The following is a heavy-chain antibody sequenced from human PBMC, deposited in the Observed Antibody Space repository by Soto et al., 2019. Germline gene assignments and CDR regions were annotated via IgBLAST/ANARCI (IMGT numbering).Heavy chain of an antibody. CDR1: GGTFSSYA. J-gene: IGHJ6*02. Sequence: EASVKVSCKASGGTFSSYAISWVRQAPGQGLEWMGGIIPIFGTANYAQKFQGRVTITADESTSTAYMELSSLRSEDTAVYYCARGYYDSSGYYKTPVSHYYYYGMDVWGQGTTVTVSS. V-gene: IGHV1-69*13. CDR3: ARGYYDSSGYYKTPVSHYYYYGMDV. CDR2: IIPIFGTA. D-gene: IGHD3-22*01.